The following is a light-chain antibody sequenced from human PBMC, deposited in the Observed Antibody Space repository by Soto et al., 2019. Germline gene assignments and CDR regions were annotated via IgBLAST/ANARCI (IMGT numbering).Light chain of an antibody. CDR3: TSYASSSIYV. CDR2: EVS. V-gene: IGLV2-14*01. J-gene: IGLJ1*01. CDR1: SSDVGGYNY. Sequence: QSVLTQPASVSGSPGQSITISCTGTSSDVGGYNYVSWYQQHPGKAPKLMIYEVSNRPSGVSVRFSASKSGNTASLTISGLQAEDEADYYCTSYASSSIYVFGTGTKVTVL.